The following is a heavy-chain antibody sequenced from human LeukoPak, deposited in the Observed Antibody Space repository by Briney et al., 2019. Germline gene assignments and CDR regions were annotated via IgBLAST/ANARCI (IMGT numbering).Heavy chain of an antibody. Sequence: PSETLSLTCTVSGGSISSYYWSWIRQPPGKGLEWIGEVFHSGSTNFNPSLKSRVTISIDKSKNQFSLEVTSVTAADTAIYYCARDLAVAGTNYFDFWGQGVLVTVSS. V-gene: IGHV4-59*12. J-gene: IGHJ4*02. CDR1: GGSISSYY. CDR3: ARDLAVAGTNYFDF. CDR2: VFHSGST. D-gene: IGHD6-19*01.